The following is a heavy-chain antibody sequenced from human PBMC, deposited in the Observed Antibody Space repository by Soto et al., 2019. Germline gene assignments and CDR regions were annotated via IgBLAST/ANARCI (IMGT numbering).Heavy chain of an antibody. CDR1: GFTFSSYG. Sequence: QVQLVESGGGVVQPGRSLRLSCAASGFTFSSYGMHWVRQAPGKGLEWVAVISYDGSNKYYADSVKGRFTISRDNSKNTLYLQMNSLRAEDTAEYYCAKDRSDFWSGYYDYWGQGTLVTVSS. D-gene: IGHD3-3*01. CDR2: ISYDGSNK. CDR3: AKDRSDFWSGYYDY. J-gene: IGHJ4*02. V-gene: IGHV3-30*18.